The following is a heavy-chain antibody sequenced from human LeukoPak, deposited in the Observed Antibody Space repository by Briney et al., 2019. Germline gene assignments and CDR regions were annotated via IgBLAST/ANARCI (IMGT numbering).Heavy chain of an antibody. CDR1: GGSFSGYY. Sequence: RPSETLSLTCAVYGGSFSGYYWNWIRQPPGKGLGWIGEINHRGSTNYNPSLKSRVSILVDTSKNQFSLKLSSVTAADTAVYYCARGRTTYDYVWGSYRPPDYWGQGTLVTVSS. CDR2: INHRGST. D-gene: IGHD3-16*02. V-gene: IGHV4-34*01. CDR3: ARGRTTYDYVWGSYRPPDY. J-gene: IGHJ4*02.